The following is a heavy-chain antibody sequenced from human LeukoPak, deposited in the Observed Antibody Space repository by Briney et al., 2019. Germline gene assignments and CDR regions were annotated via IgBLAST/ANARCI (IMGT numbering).Heavy chain of an antibody. V-gene: IGHV3-49*04. D-gene: IGHD2-15*01. CDR1: GFTFGDYA. CDR2: IRSKAYGGTT. J-gene: IGHJ4*02. Sequence: GGSLRLSCTASGFTFGDYAMSWVRQAPGKGREWVGFIRSKAYGGTTEYAASVKGRFTISRDDSKSIAYLQMNSLKTEDTAVYYCTAGSRPALLDYWGQGTLVTVSS. CDR3: TAGSRPALLDY.